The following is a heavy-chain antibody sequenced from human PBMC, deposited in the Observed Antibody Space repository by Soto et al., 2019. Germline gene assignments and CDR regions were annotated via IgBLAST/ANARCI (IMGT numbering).Heavy chain of an antibody. Sequence: SETLSLTCTVSGGSISSYYWSWIRQPPGKGLEWIGYIYYSGSTNYNPSLKSRVTISVDTSKNQFSLKLSSVTAADTAVYYCARDYDSSGYLLDWGHGTLVTVSS. CDR2: IYYSGST. V-gene: IGHV4-59*01. J-gene: IGHJ4*01. CDR3: ARDYDSSGYLLD. CDR1: GGSISSYY. D-gene: IGHD3-22*01.